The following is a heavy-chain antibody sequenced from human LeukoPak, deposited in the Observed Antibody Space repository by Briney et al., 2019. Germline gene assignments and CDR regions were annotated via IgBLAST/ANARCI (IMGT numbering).Heavy chain of an antibody. CDR2: IYPGDSDT. CDR3: ARPMYYYGSGRGGQYHFDY. V-gene: IGHV5-51*01. D-gene: IGHD3-10*01. Sequence: GESLKISCKGSGYSFTSYWIGWVRQMPGKGLEWMGIIYPGDSDTRYSPSFQGQVTISANKSISTAYLQWSSLKASDTAMYYCARPMYYYGSGRGGQYHFDYWGQGTLVTVSS. J-gene: IGHJ4*02. CDR1: GYSFTSYW.